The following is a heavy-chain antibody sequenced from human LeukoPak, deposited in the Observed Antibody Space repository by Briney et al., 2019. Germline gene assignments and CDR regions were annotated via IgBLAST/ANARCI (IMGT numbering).Heavy chain of an antibody. CDR3: ARDEYYFGSGSYFYFDY. J-gene: IGHJ4*02. V-gene: IGHV1-18*01. D-gene: IGHD3-10*01. CDR1: GYTFTSYG. CDR2: ISAYNGNT. Sequence: GASVKVSCKASGYTFTSYGISWVRQATGQGLEWMGWISAYNGNTNYAQKLQGRVTMTTDTSTSTAYMELRSLRSDDTAVYYCARDEYYFGSGSYFYFDYWGQGTLVTVSS.